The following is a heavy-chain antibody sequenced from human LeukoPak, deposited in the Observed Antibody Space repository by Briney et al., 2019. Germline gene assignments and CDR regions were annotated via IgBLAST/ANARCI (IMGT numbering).Heavy chain of an antibody. V-gene: IGHV1-18*01. D-gene: IGHD4-17*01. CDR3: ARDNGDYNFDY. CDR1: SHTFTSYG. J-gene: IGHJ4*02. Sequence: ASVKVSCKASSHTFTSYGLSWVRQAPGQGLEWMGWISVYRSKTNYARKFQGRITLTTDASTRTTFMELRSLRSDDTAVYYCARDNGDYNFDYWGQGTLVTVSS. CDR2: ISVYRSKT.